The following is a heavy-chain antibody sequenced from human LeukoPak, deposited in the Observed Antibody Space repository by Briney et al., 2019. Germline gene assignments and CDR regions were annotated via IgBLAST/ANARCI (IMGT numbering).Heavy chain of an antibody. CDR2: IYYSGST. J-gene: IGHJ4*02. Sequence: SETLSLTCTVSGVSISSSSYYWGWIRQPPGKGLEWIGSIYYSGSTYYNPSLKSRVTISVDKSKNQFSLKLSSVTAADTAVYYCASSAVAGTNGFDYWGQGTLVTVSS. V-gene: IGHV4-39*07. CDR3: ASSAVAGTNGFDY. CDR1: GVSISSSSYY. D-gene: IGHD6-19*01.